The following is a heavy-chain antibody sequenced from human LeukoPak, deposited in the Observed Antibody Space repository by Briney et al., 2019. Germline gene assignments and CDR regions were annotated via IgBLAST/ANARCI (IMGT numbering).Heavy chain of an antibody. CDR1: GGSFSGYY. D-gene: IGHD6-13*01. Sequence: PSQTLSLTCTVSGGSFSGYYWSWIRQPAGKGLEWIGRISASGSTNYNSSLKSRVTMSVDTSKNQFSLKVNSVTAADTAVYYCARGMAAGANWFDPWGQGTLVTVSS. CDR3: ARGMAAGANWFDP. J-gene: IGHJ5*02. V-gene: IGHV4-4*07. CDR2: ISASGST.